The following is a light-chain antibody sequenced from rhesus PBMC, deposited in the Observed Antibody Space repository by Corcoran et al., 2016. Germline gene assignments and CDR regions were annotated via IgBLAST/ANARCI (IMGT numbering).Light chain of an antibody. CDR1: QGITND. CDR3: QQYYSTPPT. J-gene: IGKJ1*01. Sequence: DIQMTQSPSSLSASVGDRVTITCRASQGITNDLAWYQQKPVETPKLLIYEASRSIIGIPTRFSGRGSGTDFTLTISSLQSEDFATFYCQQYYSTPPTFGQGTKVEIK. V-gene: IGKV1-21*01. CDR2: EAS.